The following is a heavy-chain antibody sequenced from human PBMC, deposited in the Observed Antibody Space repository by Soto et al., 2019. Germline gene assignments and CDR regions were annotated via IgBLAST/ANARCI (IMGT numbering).Heavy chain of an antibody. CDR2: IYWDDDK. V-gene: IGHV2-5*02. CDR1: GFSLRTSGVG. Sequence: QITLKESGPTLVKSTQTLTLTCTFSGFSLRTSGVGVGWIRQPPGKALEWLAVIYWDDDKRYSPSLNSRLTTTKDTSKNQVVFTRTTMDPVDTGTYYCAHRLVACCSGWKEGVFDLWGKGATVTVSP. J-gene: IGHJ3*01. CDR3: AHRLVACCSGWKEGVFDL. D-gene: IGHD6-19*01.